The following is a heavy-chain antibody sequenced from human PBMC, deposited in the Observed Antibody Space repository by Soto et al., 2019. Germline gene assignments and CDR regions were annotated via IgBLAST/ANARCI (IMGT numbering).Heavy chain of an antibody. Sequence: QVQLVQSGAEVKKPGASVKVSCKGSGYSFRSYDITWVRQAPGQGLEWMGWAHPETGSTGYPQRFQGRVSMTSDTSRNTTYMELSDLRVEDTAVYYSARGRVPADCLDPWGQGTLVTVSS. J-gene: IGHJ5*02. D-gene: IGHD2-21*02. CDR1: GYSFRSYD. V-gene: IGHV1-8*02. CDR3: ARGRVPADCLDP. CDR2: AHPETGST.